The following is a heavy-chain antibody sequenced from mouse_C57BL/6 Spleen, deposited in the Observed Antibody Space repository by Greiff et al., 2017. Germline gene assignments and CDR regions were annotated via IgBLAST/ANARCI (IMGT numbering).Heavy chain of an antibody. Sequence: QVQLQQSGPELVKPGASVTISCKASGYTFTSYYMHWVKQRPGQGLEWIGCIYPGSGDTNYNQKFKGKATLTADTSSSTAYMQLSSLTSEDSAVYYCARSYDGEFYFEYRGKGATLSVA. J-gene: IGHJ2*01. CDR2: IYPGSGDT. V-gene: IGHV1-66*01. CDR3: ARSYDGEFYFEY. D-gene: IGHD2-3*01. CDR1: GYTFTSYY.